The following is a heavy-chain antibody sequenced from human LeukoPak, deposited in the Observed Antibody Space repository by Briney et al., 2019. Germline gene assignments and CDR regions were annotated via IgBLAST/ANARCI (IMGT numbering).Heavy chain of an antibody. J-gene: IGHJ4*02. CDR2: IYYSGST. CDR1: GGSISSSSYY. Sequence: PSETLSLTCTVSGGSISSSSYYWGWIRQPPGKGLEWIGSIYYSGSTYYNPSLKSRVTISVDTSKNQFSLKLTSVTAADTAVYYCARKEWVPYYFDYWGQGTLVTVSS. CDR3: ARKEWVPYYFDY. V-gene: IGHV4-39*07. D-gene: IGHD3-3*01.